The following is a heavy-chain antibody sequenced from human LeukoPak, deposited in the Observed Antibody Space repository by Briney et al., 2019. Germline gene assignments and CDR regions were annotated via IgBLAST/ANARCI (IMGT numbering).Heavy chain of an antibody. V-gene: IGHV3-30*18. D-gene: IGHD3-10*02. CDR2: ISNDGSNK. CDR1: GFTFSSYG. J-gene: IGHJ6*04. Sequence: GGSLRLSCAASGFTFSSYGMHWVRQAPGKGLEWVVVISNDGSNKYYVDSVKGRFTISRDNSKNTVYLQMNSLRAEDTAVYYCAELGITMIGGVWGKGTTVTISS. CDR3: AELGITMIGGV.